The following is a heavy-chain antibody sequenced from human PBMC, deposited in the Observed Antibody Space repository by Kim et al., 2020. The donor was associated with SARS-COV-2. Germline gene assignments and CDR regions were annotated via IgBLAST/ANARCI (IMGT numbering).Heavy chain of an antibody. Sequence: GGSLRLSCAASGFTFSSYWMHWVRQAPGKGLVWVSRINSDGSSTSYADSVKGRFTISRDNAKNTLYLQMNSLRAEDTAVYYCARGRDSSGYYHPGFDYWGQGTLVTVSS. J-gene: IGHJ4*02. CDR2: INSDGSST. V-gene: IGHV3-74*01. CDR3: ARGRDSSGYYHPGFDY. CDR1: GFTFSSYW. D-gene: IGHD3-22*01.